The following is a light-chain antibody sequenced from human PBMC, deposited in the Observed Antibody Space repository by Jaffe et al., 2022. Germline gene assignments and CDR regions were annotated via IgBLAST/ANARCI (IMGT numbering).Light chain of an antibody. CDR3: CSYAGSYTLGQGYYV. CDR1: SSDVGGYNY. V-gene: IGLV2-11*01. Sequence: QSALTQPRSVSGSPGQSVTISCTGTSSDVGGYNYVSWYQQHPGKAPKLMIYDVSKRPSGVPDRFSGSKSGNTASLTISGLQAEDEADYYCCSYAGSYTLGQGYYVFGTGTKVTVL. CDR2: DVS. J-gene: IGLJ1*01.